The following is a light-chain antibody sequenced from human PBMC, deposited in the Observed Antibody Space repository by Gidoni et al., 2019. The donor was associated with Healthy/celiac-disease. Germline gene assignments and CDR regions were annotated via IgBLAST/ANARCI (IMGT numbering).Light chain of an antibody. CDR1: QGISSY. J-gene: IGKJ5*01. CDR3: QQYDSYLPIT. V-gene: IGKV1-8*01. CDR2: AAS. Sequence: AIRMTQSPSSLSASTGDRVTITCRASQGISSYLAWYQQKPGKAPKLLIYAASTLQSGVPSRFSGSGSGTDFTLTISCLQSEDFATYYCQQYDSYLPITFGQGTRLEIK.